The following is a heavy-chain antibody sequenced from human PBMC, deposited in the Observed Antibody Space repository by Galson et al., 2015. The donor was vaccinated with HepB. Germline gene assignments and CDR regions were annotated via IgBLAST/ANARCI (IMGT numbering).Heavy chain of an antibody. CDR2: IDPSDSYT. V-gene: IGHV5-10-1*01. Sequence: QSGAEVKKPGESLMISCKGSGYSFTNYWITWVRQMPGKGLEWMGRIDPSDSYTNYSPSFQGHVTISTDKSISTAYLQWSSLKASDTAMYYSATTLSPNPRDSDYVWGSYRLGWFHPWGQGTLVTVSS. CDR3: ATTLSPNPRDSDYVWGSYRLGWFHP. D-gene: IGHD3-16*02. CDR1: GYSFTNYW. J-gene: IGHJ5*02.